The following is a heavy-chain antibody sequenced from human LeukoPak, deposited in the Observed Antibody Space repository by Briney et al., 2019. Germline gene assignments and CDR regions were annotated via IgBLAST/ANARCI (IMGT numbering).Heavy chain of an antibody. CDR3: AKDFESVVPYYGSGTDY. Sequence: PGGSLRLSCTASGFSFSSYGMHWVRQAPGKGLEWVAVISYDGGNKYYAGSVKGRFTISRDNSKNTLYLQMNSLRAEDTAVYYCAKDFESVVPYYGSGTDYWGQGTLVTVSS. J-gene: IGHJ4*02. CDR1: GFSFSSYG. CDR2: ISYDGGNK. V-gene: IGHV3-30*18. D-gene: IGHD3-10*01.